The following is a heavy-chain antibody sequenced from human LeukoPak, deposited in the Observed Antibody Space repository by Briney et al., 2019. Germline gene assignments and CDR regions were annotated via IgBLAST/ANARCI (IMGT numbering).Heavy chain of an antibody. CDR1: GGSFSGYY. D-gene: IGHD3-10*01. V-gene: IGHV4-34*01. Sequence: SETLSLTCAVYGGSFSGYYWSWIRQPPGKGLEWIGEINHSGSTNYNPSLKSRVTISVDTSKNQFSLKLSSVTAADTAVYYCARDDYGSGSYYNSYFDYWGQGTLVTVSP. CDR2: INHSGST. CDR3: ARDDYGSGSYYNSYFDY. J-gene: IGHJ4*02.